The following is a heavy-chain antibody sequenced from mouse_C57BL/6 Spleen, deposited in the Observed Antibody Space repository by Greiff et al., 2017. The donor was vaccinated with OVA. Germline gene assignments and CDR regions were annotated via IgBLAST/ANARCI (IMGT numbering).Heavy chain of an antibody. Sequence: EVMLVESGGGLVKPGGSLKLSCAASGFTFSSYAMSWVRQTPEKRLEWVATISDGGSYTYYPDNVQGRFTISRDNAKNNLYLQMSHLKSEDTAMYYCARGIWGFDVWGTGTTVTVSS. J-gene: IGHJ1*03. V-gene: IGHV5-4*03. CDR1: GFTFSSYA. CDR3: ARGIWGFDV. D-gene: IGHD4-1*01. CDR2: ISDGGSYT.